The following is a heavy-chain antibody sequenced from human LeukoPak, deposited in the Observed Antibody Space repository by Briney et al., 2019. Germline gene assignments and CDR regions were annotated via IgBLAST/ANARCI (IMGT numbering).Heavy chain of an antibody. CDR3: VRDRGYCESTTCYESLDV. D-gene: IGHD2-2*01. J-gene: IGHJ6*02. V-gene: IGHV1-69*10. CDR2: IIPILDIP. CDR1: GGAFSNYA. Sequence: SVKVSCKVSGGAFSNYAIGWVRQAPGQGLEWMGRIIPILDIPNYAQEFQGSVTITADRSTSTAYMEMSSLRSEDTAVYYCVRDRGYCESTTCYESLDVWGQGTTVTVSS.